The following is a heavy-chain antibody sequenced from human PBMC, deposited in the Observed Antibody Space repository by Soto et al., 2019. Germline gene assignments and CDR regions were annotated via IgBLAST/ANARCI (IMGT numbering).Heavy chain of an antibody. CDR3: ARRAADKGRFLEWFINYGMDV. Sequence: SETLSLTCTVSGGSISSGGYYWSWIRQHPGKGLEWIGYIYYSGSTYYNPSLKSRVTISVDTSKNQFSLKLSSVTAADTAVYYCARRAADKGRFLEWFINYGMDVWGQGTTVTVSS. D-gene: IGHD3-3*01. CDR2: IYYSGST. CDR1: GGSISSGGYY. V-gene: IGHV4-31*03. J-gene: IGHJ6*02.